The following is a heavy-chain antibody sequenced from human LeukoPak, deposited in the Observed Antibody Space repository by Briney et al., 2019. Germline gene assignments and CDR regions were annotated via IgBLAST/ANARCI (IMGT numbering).Heavy chain of an antibody. Sequence: SETLSFTCTVSGGSISSGGYYWSWIRQHPGKGLEWIGYIYYSGSTYYNPSLKSRVTISVDTSKNQFSLKLSSVTAADTAVYYCARDRGGGGWFDPWGQGTLVTVSS. CDR1: GGSISSGGYY. CDR3: ARDRGGGGWFDP. V-gene: IGHV4-31*03. CDR2: IYYSGST. D-gene: IGHD2-15*01. J-gene: IGHJ5*02.